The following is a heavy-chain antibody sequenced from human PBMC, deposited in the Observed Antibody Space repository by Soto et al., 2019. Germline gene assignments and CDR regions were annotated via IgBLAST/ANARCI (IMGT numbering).Heavy chain of an antibody. V-gene: IGHV4-59*01. D-gene: IGHD2-2*01. CDR3: ARDYSSTSCYGDYGGDHGMDV. Sequence: KPSETLSLTCTVSGGSISSYYWSWIRQPPGKGLEWVGYIYYSGSTNYNPYPNSRLTISVGTSKNQVSLKMNSVPDAGTAVYDCARDYSSTSCYGDYGGDHGMDVWGQGTTVTVSS. J-gene: IGHJ6*02. CDR2: IYYSGST. CDR1: GGSISSYY.